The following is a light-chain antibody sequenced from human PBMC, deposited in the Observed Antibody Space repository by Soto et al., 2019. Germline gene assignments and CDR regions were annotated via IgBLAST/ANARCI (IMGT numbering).Light chain of an antibody. CDR1: QSVSSY. Sequence: EVVLTQSPATLSLSPGERATLSCRASQSVSSYLAWYQQKPGRAPRLLIFDASNRATGIPARFSGSGSGTDFTLTISSLEPEDFAVYYCQQRSNWPPTFGQGTKLDIK. CDR3: QQRSNWPPT. CDR2: DAS. J-gene: IGKJ1*01. V-gene: IGKV3-11*01.